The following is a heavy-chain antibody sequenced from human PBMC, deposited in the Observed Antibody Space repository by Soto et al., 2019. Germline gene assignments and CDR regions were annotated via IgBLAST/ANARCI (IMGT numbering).Heavy chain of an antibody. V-gene: IGHV1-8*01. CDR2: MNPNSGNI. Sequence: QVQLVQSGAEVRKPGASVKVSCKASGYTFANYYINWVRQAAGQGPEWMGWMNPNSGNIGFAQNFQGRVTMTRNTSVSTAYMELRSLTFDDTAVYYWARGLTLGAGGGRWFDPWGQGTLVIASS. CDR1: GYTFANYY. J-gene: IGHJ5*02. CDR3: ARGLTLGAGGGRWFDP. D-gene: IGHD6-19*01.